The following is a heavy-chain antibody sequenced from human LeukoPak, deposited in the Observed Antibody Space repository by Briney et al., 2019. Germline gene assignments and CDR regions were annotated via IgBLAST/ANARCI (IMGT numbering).Heavy chain of an antibody. V-gene: IGHV3-33*01. CDR2: IWYDGSNK. Sequence: PGRSLRLSCAASGFTFSSYGMHWVRQAPGKGLEWVSLIWYDGSNKYYADSVKGRFTISRDNSKNTLNLQMNSLRAEDTALYYCARVRAMVVGSSWYYDYWGQGTLVTVSS. CDR1: GFTFSSYG. CDR3: ARVRAMVVGSSWYYDY. J-gene: IGHJ4*02. D-gene: IGHD5-18*01.